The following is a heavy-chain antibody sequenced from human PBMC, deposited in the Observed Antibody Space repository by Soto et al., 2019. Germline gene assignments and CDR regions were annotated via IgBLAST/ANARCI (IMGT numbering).Heavy chain of an antibody. CDR1: GFTFSSYS. CDR2: ISSSSSTI. CDR3: AKDSLTTYDFWSGYYTVSGDYYYGMDV. Sequence: PGGSLRLSCAASGFTFSSYSMNWVRQAPGKGLEWVSYISSSSSTIYYADSVKGRFTISRDNSKNTLYLQMNSLRAEDTAVYYCAKDSLTTYDFWSGYYTVSGDYYYGMDVWGQGTTVTVSS. J-gene: IGHJ6*02. V-gene: IGHV3-48*01. D-gene: IGHD3-3*01.